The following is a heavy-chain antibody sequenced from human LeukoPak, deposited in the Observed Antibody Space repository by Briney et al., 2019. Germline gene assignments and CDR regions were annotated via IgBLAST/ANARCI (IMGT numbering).Heavy chain of an antibody. CDR2: ISSSSSYI. D-gene: IGHD2-15*01. V-gene: IGHV3-21*01. Sequence: GGSLRLSCAASGFTFSSYSMNWVRQAPGKGLEWVSSISSSSSYIYYADSVKGRFTISRDNAKNSLYLQMNSLRAEDTAVYYCARDGSPYCSGGSCYSCSHAFDIWGQGTMVTVSS. CDR3: ARDGSPYCSGGSCYSCSHAFDI. CDR1: GFTFSSYS. J-gene: IGHJ3*02.